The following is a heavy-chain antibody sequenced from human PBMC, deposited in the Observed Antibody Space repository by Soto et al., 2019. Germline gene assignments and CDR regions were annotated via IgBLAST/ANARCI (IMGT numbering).Heavy chain of an antibody. V-gene: IGHV5-51*01. Sequence: GESLKISCKGSGYSFTRHWIGWVRQMPGKGLEWMGVIYPGDSDTRYSPSFQGQVTISADKSISTAYLQWSSRKASDTAMYYCARSQGDYEPYYYYCMDVWGQGTTVTVSS. CDR3: ARSQGDYEPYYYYCMDV. J-gene: IGHJ6*02. D-gene: IGHD4-17*01. CDR2: IYPGDSDT. CDR1: GYSFTRHW.